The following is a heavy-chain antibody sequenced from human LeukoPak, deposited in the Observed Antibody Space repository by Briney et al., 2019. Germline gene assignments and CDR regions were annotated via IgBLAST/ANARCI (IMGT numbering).Heavy chain of an antibody. CDR1: GFTFTSSA. Sequence: SVKVSCRASGFTFTSSAMQWVRQARGQRLEWIGWIVVGSGNTNYAQKFQERVTITRDMSTSTAYMELSSLRSEDTAVYYCAADVRLRYFDSEGAFDIWGQGTMVTVSS. CDR2: IVVGSGNT. CDR3: AADVRLRYFDSEGAFDI. J-gene: IGHJ3*02. V-gene: IGHV1-58*02. D-gene: IGHD3-9*01.